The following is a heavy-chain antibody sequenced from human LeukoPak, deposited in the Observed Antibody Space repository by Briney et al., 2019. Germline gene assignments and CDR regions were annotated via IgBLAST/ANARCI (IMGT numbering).Heavy chain of an antibody. CDR3: AREWDTSSFDPRASGDY. Sequence: PSQTLSLTCAVSGGSISSSSYSWGWIRQPPGKGLEWIGNIYYSGGTFYNPSLKSRVTISLDTSKHQFFLKLTSVTAADTAVYYCAREWDTSSFDPRASGDYWGQGTPVTVS. CDR1: GGSISSSSYS. D-gene: IGHD3-9*01. J-gene: IGHJ4*02. V-gene: IGHV4-39*07. CDR2: IYYSGGT.